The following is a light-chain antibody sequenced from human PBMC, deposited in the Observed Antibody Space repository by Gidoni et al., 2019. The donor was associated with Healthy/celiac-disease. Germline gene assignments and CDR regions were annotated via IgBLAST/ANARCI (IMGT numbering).Light chain of an antibody. CDR3: QQSYSTPLT. CDR2: AAS. V-gene: IGKV1-39*01. Sequence: DIQMTQSPSSLSASVGDRVTITCRAGQSISSYLNWYQQKPGKAPKLLIYAASSLQSGVPSRFSGSGSGTDFTLTISSLQPEDFATYYCQQSYSTPLTFGGXTKVEIK. CDR1: QSISSY. J-gene: IGKJ4*01.